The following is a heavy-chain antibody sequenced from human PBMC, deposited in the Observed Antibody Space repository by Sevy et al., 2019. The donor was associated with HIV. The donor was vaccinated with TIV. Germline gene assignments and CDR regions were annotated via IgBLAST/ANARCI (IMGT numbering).Heavy chain of an antibody. CDR3: ARVTWYTSGWYWFEP. V-gene: IGHV4-39*01. Sequence: SETLSLTCTVSGGSISRSNYYWDWIRQPPGKGLEWIGSIYYSGSTYYKPSLKSRVTISVDTSKNQFSLKLSSVTAADTAVYYCARVTWYTSGWYWFEPWGQGTLVTVSS. D-gene: IGHD6-19*01. CDR2: IYYSGST. J-gene: IGHJ5*02. CDR1: GGSISRSNYY.